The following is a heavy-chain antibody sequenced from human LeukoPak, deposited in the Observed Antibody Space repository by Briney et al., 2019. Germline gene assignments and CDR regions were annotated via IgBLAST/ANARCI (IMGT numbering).Heavy chain of an antibody. J-gene: IGHJ4*02. CDR3: AKDLAPYDYGDHALDY. CDR2: ITGSGGST. Sequence: GGSLRLSCAASGFTFSSYAMSWVRQAPGKGLEWVSAITGSGGSTYYADSVRGRFTISRDNSKNTVYLQMNSLRAEDTAVYYCAKDLAPYDYGDHALDYWGQGTLVTASS. D-gene: IGHD4-17*01. CDR1: GFTFSSYA. V-gene: IGHV3-23*01.